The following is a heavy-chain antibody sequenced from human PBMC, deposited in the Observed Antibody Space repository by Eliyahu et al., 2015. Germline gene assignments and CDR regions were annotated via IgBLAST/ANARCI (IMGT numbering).Heavy chain of an antibody. CDR1: GYTFTSYA. D-gene: IGHD1-7*01. CDR3: ARAQYNWNYDS. J-gene: IGHJ5*01. CDR2: INTGNGNT. Sequence: QVQLVQSGAEVKKPGASVKFSCKASGYTFTSYAMHWVRQAPGQRIELMGWINTGNGNTKYSQKFQGRVTITRDTSASTAYMEMSSLRSEDTAVYYCARAQYNWNYDSWGQGTLVTVSS. V-gene: IGHV1-3*04.